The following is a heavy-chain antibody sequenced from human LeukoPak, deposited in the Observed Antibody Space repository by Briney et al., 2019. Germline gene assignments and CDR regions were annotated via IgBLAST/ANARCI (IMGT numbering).Heavy chain of an antibody. V-gene: IGHV1-46*01. J-gene: IGHJ4*02. Sequence: ASVKVSCKASGYTFTNYYMHWVRHAPGQRLEWMGIINPSGGSTNYAQKFQGRVTVTRDMSTSTVYMELSSLRSEDTAMYYCATDDILTGYYKFDYWGQGTLVTVSS. CDR2: INPSGGST. CDR3: ATDDILTGYYKFDY. D-gene: IGHD3-9*01. CDR1: GYTFTNYY.